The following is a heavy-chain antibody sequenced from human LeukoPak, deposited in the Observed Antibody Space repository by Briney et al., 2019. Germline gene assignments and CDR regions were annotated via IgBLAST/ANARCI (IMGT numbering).Heavy chain of an antibody. CDR1: GFTFDDYA. CDR3: ARGESH. Sequence: GGSLRLSCAASGFTFDDYAMHWVRQAPGKGLEWVSGISWNSGSIGYADSVKGRFTISRDNAKNSLYLQMNSLRAEDTAVYYCARGESHWGQGTLVTVSS. V-gene: IGHV3-9*01. CDR2: ISWNSGSI. J-gene: IGHJ4*02.